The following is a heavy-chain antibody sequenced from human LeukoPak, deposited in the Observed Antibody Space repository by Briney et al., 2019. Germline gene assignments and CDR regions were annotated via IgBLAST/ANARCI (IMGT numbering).Heavy chain of an antibody. D-gene: IGHD4-11*01. Sequence: GGSLRLSCAAAGFTFSNYGMHWVRQAQGKGLEWVAVIWTDGTNQYYGDSVKGRFTIARDDSGNTVYLQMNSLRPEDTGVYYCAKDAQRGFDYSNSLEYWGQGTPVTVST. J-gene: IGHJ4*02. CDR1: GFTFSNYG. CDR2: IWTDGTNQ. CDR3: AKDAQRGFDYSNSLEY. V-gene: IGHV3-33*06.